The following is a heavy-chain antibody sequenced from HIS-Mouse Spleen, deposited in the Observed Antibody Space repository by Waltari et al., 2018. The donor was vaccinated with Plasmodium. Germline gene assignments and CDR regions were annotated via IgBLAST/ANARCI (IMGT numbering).Heavy chain of an antibody. D-gene: IGHD6-19*01. V-gene: IGHV1-18*01. J-gene: IGHJ3*02. Sequence: QVQLVQSGTDMKKPGASVKVSCKASGYTFTRYGINWVRQAPGQGLEWMGWNSAYNGNTNYAQKLQGRVTMTTDTATSTAYRQLRSLRSDDTAVYYCARGSAGDAFDIWGQGTMVTVSS. CDR3: ARGSAGDAFDI. CDR2: NSAYNGNT. CDR1: GYTFTRYG.